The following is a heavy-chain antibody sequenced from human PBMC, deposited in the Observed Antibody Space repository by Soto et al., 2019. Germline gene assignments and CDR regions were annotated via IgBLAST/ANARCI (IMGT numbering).Heavy chain of an antibody. J-gene: IGHJ4*02. CDR3: GGEGPTYSTGSGCCDC. V-gene: IGHV1-46*04. Sequence: SEKVSCKVFGYPFTSYYIHWVRQAPGQGLEWMGIINPSGGYTNYALKLHARMTMPRDTSTSKVYIDLRKLSSKHTTPYYWGGEGPTYSTGSGCCDCWGRGTLGAVAS. CDR2: INPSGGYT. D-gene: IGHD1-26*01. CDR1: GYPFTSYY.